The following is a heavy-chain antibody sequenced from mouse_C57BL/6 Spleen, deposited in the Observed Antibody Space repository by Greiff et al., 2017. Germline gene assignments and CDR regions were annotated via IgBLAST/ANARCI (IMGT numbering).Heavy chain of an antibody. CDR3: TGGILGY. J-gene: IGHJ2*01. Sequence: SGAELVRPGASVTLSCKASGYTFTDYEMHWVKQTPVHGLEWIGAIDPETGGTAYTQKFTGKAILTADKSSSTAYMVLRSLTSEDSAVYYCTGGILGYWGPGPTLTVSS. V-gene: IGHV1-15*01. CDR2: IDPETGGT. CDR1: GYTFTDYE.